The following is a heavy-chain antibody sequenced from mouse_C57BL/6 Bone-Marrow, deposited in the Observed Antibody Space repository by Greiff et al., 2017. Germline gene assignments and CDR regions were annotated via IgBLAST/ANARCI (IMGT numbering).Heavy chain of an antibody. CDR3: ATIQRKFAY. CDR1: GFSLTSYG. J-gene: IGHJ3*01. Sequence: VQLKESGPGLVAPSQSLSITCTVSGFSLTSYGVDWVRQSPGKGLAWLGVIWGVGSTYYNSALKSRLSNSKNNSKSQVFLKMNSLQTDDTAMYYCATIQRKFAYWGQGTLVTVSA. CDR2: IWGVGST. V-gene: IGHV2-6*01.